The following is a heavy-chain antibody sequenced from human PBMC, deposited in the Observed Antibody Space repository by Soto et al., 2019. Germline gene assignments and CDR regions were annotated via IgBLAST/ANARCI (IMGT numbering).Heavy chain of an antibody. CDR3: AHGSGWLSDY. Sequence: QITLKESGPPLVKPTQTLTLTCTFSGFSLSSPAVGVNWIRQPPGKALEWLALIYWDDDKQYSPSLKSRVTITKDTSKNQVVLTMANMDPVDTATYYCAHGSGWLSDYWGQGILVTVSS. J-gene: IGHJ4*02. D-gene: IGHD6-19*01. CDR2: IYWDDDK. CDR1: GFSLSSPAVG. V-gene: IGHV2-5*02.